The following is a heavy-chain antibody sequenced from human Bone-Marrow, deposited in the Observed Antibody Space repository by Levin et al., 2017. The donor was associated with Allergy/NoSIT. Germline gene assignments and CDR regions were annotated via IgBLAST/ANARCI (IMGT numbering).Heavy chain of an antibody. CDR3: ARAPCPMTTVTSYFDY. D-gene: IGHD4-17*01. J-gene: IGHJ4*02. CDR1: GYTFTSYD. V-gene: IGHV1-8*01. Sequence: ASVKVSCKASGYTFTSYDINWVRQATGQGLEWMGWMNPNSGNTGYAQKFQGRVTMTRNTSISTAYMELSSLRSEDTAVYYCARAPCPMTTVTSYFDYWGQGTLVTVSS. CDR2: MNPNSGNT.